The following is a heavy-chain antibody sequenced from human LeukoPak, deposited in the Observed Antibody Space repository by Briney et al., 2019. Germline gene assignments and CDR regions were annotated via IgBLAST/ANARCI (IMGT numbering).Heavy chain of an antibody. Sequence: SETLSLTCAVYVGSFSGYYWSWIRQPPGKGLQWIGEINHSGSTNYNPSLKSRVTISVDTSKNQFSLKLSSVTAADTAVYYCARRGTRYNWFDPWGQGTLVTVSS. J-gene: IGHJ5*02. CDR3: ARRGTRYNWFDP. V-gene: IGHV4-34*01. CDR1: VGSFSGYY. CDR2: INHSGST.